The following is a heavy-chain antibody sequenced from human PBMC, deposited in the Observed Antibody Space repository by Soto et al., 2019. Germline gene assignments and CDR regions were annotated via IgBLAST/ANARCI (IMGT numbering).Heavy chain of an antibody. V-gene: IGHV3-48*01. Sequence: PGGSLRLSCAASGFTFSSYSMNWVRQAPGKGLEWVSYISSSSSTIYYADSVKGRFTISRDNAKNSLYLQMNSLRAEDTAVYYCARVFTGCSSTSCYVNYYYYYMDVWGKGTTVTVSS. CDR2: ISSSSSTI. CDR1: GFTFSSYS. D-gene: IGHD2-2*01. CDR3: ARVFTGCSSTSCYVNYYYYYMDV. J-gene: IGHJ6*03.